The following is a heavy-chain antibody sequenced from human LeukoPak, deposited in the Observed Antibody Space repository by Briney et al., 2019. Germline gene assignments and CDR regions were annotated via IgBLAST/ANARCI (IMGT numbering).Heavy chain of an antibody. Sequence: SQTLSLTCTVSGGSISSGDYFWSWIRQPPGKGLEWIGYIYYSGSTYYNPSLKSRVTISLDTSKNQFSLKLTSVTAADTAVYFCARGLGYFDLWGRGNLVTVSS. CDR1: GGSISSGDYF. CDR2: IYYSGST. V-gene: IGHV4-30-4*01. CDR3: ARGLGYFDL. J-gene: IGHJ2*01.